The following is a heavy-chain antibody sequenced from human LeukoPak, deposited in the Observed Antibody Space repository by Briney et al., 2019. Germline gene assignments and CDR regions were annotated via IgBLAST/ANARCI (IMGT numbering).Heavy chain of an antibody. CDR2: ISSNGGST. CDR1: GFSFSSYA. Sequence: PGGSLRLSCSASGFSFSSYAMHWVRQAPGKGLEYVSAISSNGGSTYYADSVRGRFTISRDNSKNTLYLQMSSVRAEDTAVYYCVKGYCSSISCFGDYWGQGTLVTFSS. D-gene: IGHD2-2*01. V-gene: IGHV3-64D*09. J-gene: IGHJ4*02. CDR3: VKGYCSSISCFGDY.